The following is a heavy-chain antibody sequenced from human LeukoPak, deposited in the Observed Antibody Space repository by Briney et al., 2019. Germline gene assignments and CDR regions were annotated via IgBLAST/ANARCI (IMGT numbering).Heavy chain of an antibody. D-gene: IGHD4-17*01. CDR3: AKDRYGDSLGDYYYGMDV. V-gene: IGHV3-30-3*01. Sequence: GGSLRLSCAASGFTFSSYAMHWVRQAPGKGLEWVALISYDGGNKYYADSMKGRFTISRDNSKNTLYLQMNSLRVEDTAVYYCAKDRYGDSLGDYYYGMDVWGQGTTVTVSS. CDR2: ISYDGGNK. J-gene: IGHJ6*02. CDR1: GFTFSSYA.